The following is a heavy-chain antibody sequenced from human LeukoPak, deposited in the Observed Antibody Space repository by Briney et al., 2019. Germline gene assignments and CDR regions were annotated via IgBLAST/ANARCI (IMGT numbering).Heavy chain of an antibody. Sequence: PGGSLRLSCAASGFTFSSYWMHWVRQAPGKGLVWVSRINSDGSGTNYADSVKGRFTISRDNAKNTLYLQMNSLRAEDTAVYYCATSTYCSGGSCYSRTFQYWGQGTLVTVSS. V-gene: IGHV3-74*01. CDR3: ATSTYCSGGSCYSRTFQY. CDR2: INSDGSGT. D-gene: IGHD2-15*01. CDR1: GFTFSSYW. J-gene: IGHJ4*02.